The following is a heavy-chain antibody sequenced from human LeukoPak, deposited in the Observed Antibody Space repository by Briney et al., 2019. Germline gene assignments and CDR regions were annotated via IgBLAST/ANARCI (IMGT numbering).Heavy chain of an antibody. CDR3: TRGGGTSWFDY. V-gene: IGHV1-2*02. Sequence: SVKVSCKPSGYTFTVNYLHGLRQPPGQGLEGVGWINPNSGVTGYAQNFQGRVTMTRDTSISTAYMELSSLTSDDTAVYCCTRGGGTSWFDYWGQGSLVTVSS. D-gene: IGHD2-2*01. CDR1: GYTFTVNY. J-gene: IGHJ4*02. CDR2: INPNSGVT.